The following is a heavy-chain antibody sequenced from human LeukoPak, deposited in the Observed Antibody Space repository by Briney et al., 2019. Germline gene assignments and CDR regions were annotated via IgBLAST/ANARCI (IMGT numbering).Heavy chain of an antibody. CDR3: AKSFLNDYDILTGYYGAGAFDI. Sequence: GGSLGLSCAASGFTFSSYAMSWVRQAPGKGLEWVSAISGSGGSTYYADSVKGRFTISRDNSKNTLYLQMNSLRAEDTAVYYCAKSFLNDYDILTGYYGAGAFDIGGQGTMVTVSS. CDR1: GFTFSSYA. CDR2: ISGSGGST. V-gene: IGHV3-23*01. J-gene: IGHJ3*02. D-gene: IGHD3-9*01.